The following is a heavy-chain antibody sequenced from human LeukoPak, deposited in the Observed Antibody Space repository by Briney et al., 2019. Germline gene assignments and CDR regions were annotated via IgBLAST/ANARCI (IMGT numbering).Heavy chain of an antibody. D-gene: IGHD3-3*01. CDR2: IYYSGST. V-gene: IGHV4-59*01. J-gene: IGHJ4*02. CDR3: ARRTGSGYYVFDY. Sequence: PSETLSLTCTVSGGSISSYYWSWIRQPPGKGLEWIGYIYYSGSTNYNPSLKSRVTISVDTSKNQFSLKLSSVTAADTAVYYCARRTGSGYYVFDYWGQGTLVTASS. CDR1: GGSISSYY.